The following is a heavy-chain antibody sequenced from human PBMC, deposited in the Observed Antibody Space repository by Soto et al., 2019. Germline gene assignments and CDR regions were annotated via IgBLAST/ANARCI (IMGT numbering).Heavy chain of an antibody. Sequence: PSETLSPTCTVAGCSLSSGDYHWSLIRQPPGKGLEWIGHIYYNGNTYYNPSLKSRVTISVDTSKNPFTLKLSSVTAAYTAVYYCASSGFLEWLTNWFDPWGQGTLVTVSS. D-gene: IGHD3-3*01. J-gene: IGHJ5*02. CDR2: IYYNGNT. CDR1: GCSLSSGDYH. V-gene: IGHV4-30-4*01. CDR3: ASSGFLEWLTNWFDP.